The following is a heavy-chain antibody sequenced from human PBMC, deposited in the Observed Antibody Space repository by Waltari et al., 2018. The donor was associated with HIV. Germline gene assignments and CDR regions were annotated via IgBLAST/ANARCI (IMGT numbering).Heavy chain of an antibody. Sequence: QLPLQESGPGLVKPSETLALTCTVPGGSLTRNDFYWAWIRQPPGKGLEWIGLMYNSGTTDYNPSLKSRVSMSRDTSKNRFSLRLHSVTAADTAIYYCARRGDGFNQHARLDHWGPGTLVTVSS. V-gene: IGHV4-39*01. CDR3: ARRGDGFNQHARLDH. CDR1: GGSLTRNDFY. CDR2: MYNSGTT. J-gene: IGHJ4*02. D-gene: IGHD2-2*01.